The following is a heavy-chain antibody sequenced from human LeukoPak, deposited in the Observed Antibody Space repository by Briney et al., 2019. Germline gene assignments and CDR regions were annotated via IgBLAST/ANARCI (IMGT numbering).Heavy chain of an antibody. CDR1: GSSISSYY. CDR2: IYYSGST. Sequence: PSETLSLTCTVSGSSISSYYWSWIRQPPGKGLEWIGYIYYSGSTNYNPSLKSRVTISVDTSKNQFSLKLSSVTAADTAVYYCATPLGTSGWYYFDYWGQGTLVTVSS. V-gene: IGHV4-59*01. D-gene: IGHD6-19*01. CDR3: ATPLGTSGWYYFDY. J-gene: IGHJ4*02.